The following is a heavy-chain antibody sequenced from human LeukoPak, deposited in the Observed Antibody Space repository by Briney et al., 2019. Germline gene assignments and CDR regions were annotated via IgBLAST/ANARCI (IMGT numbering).Heavy chain of an antibody. CDR2: IYYSGST. CDR1: GGSISSYY. CDR3: ARDSGSSGYYSSYNWFDP. V-gene: IGHV4-59*01. D-gene: IGHD3-22*01. Sequence: SETLSLTXTVSGGSISSYYWSWIRQPPGKGLEWIGYIYYSGSTNYNPSLKSRVTISVDTSKNQFSLKLSSVTAADTAVYYCARDSGSSGYYSSYNWFDPWGQGTLDTVSS. J-gene: IGHJ5*02.